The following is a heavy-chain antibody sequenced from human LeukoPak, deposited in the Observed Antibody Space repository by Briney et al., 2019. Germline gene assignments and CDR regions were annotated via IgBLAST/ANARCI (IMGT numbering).Heavy chain of an antibody. CDR2: ISYDGSNK. Sequence: PGGSLRLSCAASGFTFSSYAMHWVRQAPGKGLEWVAVISYDGSNKYYADSVKGRFTISRDNSKNTLYLQMSSLRAEDTAVYYCAKGPMRSLDVWGQGTTVTVSS. CDR3: AKGPMRSLDV. D-gene: IGHD3-22*01. CDR1: GFTFSSYA. J-gene: IGHJ6*02. V-gene: IGHV3-30-3*01.